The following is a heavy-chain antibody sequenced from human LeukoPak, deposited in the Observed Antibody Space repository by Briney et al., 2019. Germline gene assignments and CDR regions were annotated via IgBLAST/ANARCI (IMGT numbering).Heavy chain of an antibody. V-gene: IGHV4-31*03. CDR3: ARDLGRIMVRGRQGWFDR. CDR1: GDSISSGDYY. D-gene: IGHD3-10*01. CDR2: IYYSGDA. J-gene: IGHJ5*02. Sequence: PSETLSLTCTVSGDSISSGDYYWTWIRQHPGEGLEWIAYIYYSGDAHQNPSLKSRVTISVDTSKNQFSLKLSSVTAADTAVYYCARDLGRIMVRGRQGWFDRWGQGTLVTVSS.